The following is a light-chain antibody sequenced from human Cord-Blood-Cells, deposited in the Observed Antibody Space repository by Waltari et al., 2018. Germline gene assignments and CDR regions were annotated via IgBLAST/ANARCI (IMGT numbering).Light chain of an antibody. CDR2: RNN. J-gene: IGLJ3*02. Sequence: QSVLTQPHSASGTPGQRVTISCSGSSPNIGSNYVYWYQQLPGTAPKRLIYRNNQRPSGVPDRFSGSKSGTSASLAISGLRSEDEADYYCAAWDDSLSGWVFGGGTKLTVL. CDR1: SPNIGSNY. V-gene: IGLV1-47*01. CDR3: AAWDDSLSGWV.